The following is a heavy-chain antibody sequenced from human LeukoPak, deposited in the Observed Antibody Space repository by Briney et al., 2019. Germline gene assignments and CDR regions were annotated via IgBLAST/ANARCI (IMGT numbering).Heavy chain of an antibody. CDR1: GYTFTSYY. Sequence: ASVKVSCKASGYTFTSYYMHWVRQAPGQGLEWMGIINPSGGSTSYAQKFQGRVTMTRDTSTSTVYVELSSLRSEDTAVYYCAREALAAAGENWFDPWGQGTLVTVSS. D-gene: IGHD6-13*01. J-gene: IGHJ5*02. V-gene: IGHV1-46*01. CDR2: INPSGGST. CDR3: AREALAAAGENWFDP.